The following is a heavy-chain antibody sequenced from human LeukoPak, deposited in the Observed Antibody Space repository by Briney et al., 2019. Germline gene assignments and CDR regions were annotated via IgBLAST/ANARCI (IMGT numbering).Heavy chain of an antibody. CDR2: ISYDGSNK. V-gene: IGHV3-30*04. J-gene: IGHJ4*02. CDR3: ARDQYDTWSRRGNFDS. Sequence: GGSLRLSCAASGFTFSSYAMHWVRQAPGKGLEWVAVISYDGSNKYYADSVKGRFTISRDNSKNTLYLQMNSLRAEDTAVYYCARDQYDTWSRRGNFDSWGQGTLVIVSS. CDR1: GFTFSSYA. D-gene: IGHD3/OR15-3a*01.